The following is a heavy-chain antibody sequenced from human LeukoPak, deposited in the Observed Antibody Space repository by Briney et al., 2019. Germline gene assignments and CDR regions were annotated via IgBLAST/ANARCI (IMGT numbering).Heavy chain of an antibody. CDR3: ARGSVSGWYYYYGLDV. V-gene: IGHV4-34*01. CDR1: GGSFSGYY. J-gene: IGHJ6*02. Sequence: SETLSLTCAVYGGSFSGYYWSWIRQPPGKGLEWIGEINHSGSTNYNPSLKSRVTISVDTSKNQFSLKLSSVTAADTAVYYCARGSVSGWYYYYGLDVWGQGTTVTVSS. CDR2: INHSGST. D-gene: IGHD6-19*01.